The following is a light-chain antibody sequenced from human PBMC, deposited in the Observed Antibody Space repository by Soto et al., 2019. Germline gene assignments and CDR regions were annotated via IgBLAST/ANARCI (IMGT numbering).Light chain of an antibody. CDR2: DVT. CDR3: SSYTTSSTYV. CDR1: SSDVGAYNY. Sequence: QSALTQPASVSGSPGQSITISCTGTSSDVGAYNYVSWYQQHPGKAPNLMIYDVTNRPSGVSNRFSGSKSGYTASLTISGLQAEDEADYYCSSYTTSSTYVFGTGTKLTVL. J-gene: IGLJ1*01. V-gene: IGLV2-14*03.